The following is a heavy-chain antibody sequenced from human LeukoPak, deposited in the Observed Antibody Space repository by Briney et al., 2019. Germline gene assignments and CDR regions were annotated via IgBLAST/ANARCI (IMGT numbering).Heavy chain of an antibody. CDR3: ARDQGYCSSTSCSNLYYYYGMDV. J-gene: IGHJ6*02. V-gene: IGHV3-7*01. CDR2: IKQDGSEK. CDR1: GFTFDDYA. D-gene: IGHD2-2*01. Sequence: GGSLRLSCAASGFTFDDYAMHWVRQAPGKGLEWVANIKQDGSEKYYVDSVKGRFTISRDNAKNSLYLQMNSLRAEDTAVYYCARDQGYCSSTSCSNLYYYYGMDVWGQGTTVTVSS.